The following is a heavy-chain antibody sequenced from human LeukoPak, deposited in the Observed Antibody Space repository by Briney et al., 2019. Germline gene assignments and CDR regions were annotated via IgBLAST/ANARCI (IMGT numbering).Heavy chain of an antibody. J-gene: IGHJ4*02. D-gene: IGHD2-15*01. Sequence: ASVKVSCKASGYTFSNYHIHWVRQAPGQGIEWMGIINPRYGSTTYAQNFQGRVTMTRDMSTSTVYMELSSLRSEDTAVYYCATVVFTDLLGYWGQGTLVTVSS. CDR3: ATVVFTDLLGY. CDR1: GYTFSNYH. V-gene: IGHV1-46*01. CDR2: INPRYGST.